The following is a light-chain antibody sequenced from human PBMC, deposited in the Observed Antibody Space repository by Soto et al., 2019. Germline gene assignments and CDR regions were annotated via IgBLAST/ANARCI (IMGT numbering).Light chain of an antibody. CDR2: DAS. J-gene: IGKJ1*01. CDR1: QSISSW. V-gene: IGKV1-5*01. Sequence: DIQNTQSPSAPSASVGERGPITFRASQSISSWLAWYQQKPGKVPKLLIDDASSLESGVPSRFSGSGSGTEFTLTISSLQPDDFATYYCQQYNAYPWTFGQGTKVDIK. CDR3: QQYNAYPWT.